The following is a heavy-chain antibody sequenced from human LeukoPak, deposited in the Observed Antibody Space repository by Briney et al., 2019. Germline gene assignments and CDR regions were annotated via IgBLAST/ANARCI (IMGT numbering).Heavy chain of an antibody. CDR2: IYNSGST. CDR1: GGSISSYY. V-gene: IGHV4-59*01. Sequence: SETLSLTSSVYGGSISSYYWSWFGQPPGKGLQWFGVIYNSGSTNYNPSLKSRVTISLDTSNTQFSLKLSPVPAEATAEYYSAGGAWVGNSGYYYGDWGQGTLVTVSS. D-gene: IGHD3-22*01. CDR3: AGGAWVGNSGYYYGD. J-gene: IGHJ4*02.